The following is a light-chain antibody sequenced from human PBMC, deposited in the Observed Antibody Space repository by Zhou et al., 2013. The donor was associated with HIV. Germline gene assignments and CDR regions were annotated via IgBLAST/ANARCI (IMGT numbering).Light chain of an antibody. J-gene: IGKJ5*01. Sequence: DIVMTQSPLSLPVTPGESASISCRSSQSLLHSNGYNYLDWYLQKPGQSPQLLIYLGSHRASGVTDRFSGSGSGTDFTLKISRVEAEDVGVYYCMQALQTPVTFGQGTRLEIK. CDR1: QSLLHSNGYNY. V-gene: IGKV2-28*01. CDR3: MQALQTPVT. CDR2: LGS.